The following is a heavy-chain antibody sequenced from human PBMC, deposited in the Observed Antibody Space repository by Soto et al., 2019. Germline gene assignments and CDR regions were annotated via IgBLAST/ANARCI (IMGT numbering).Heavy chain of an antibody. V-gene: IGHV3-23*01. CDR2: ISGGGDAT. D-gene: IGHD3-10*01. J-gene: IGHJ2*01. CDR1: GFTFISYA. Sequence: EVQLLESGGGLVQPGGSLRLSCAASGFTFISYAMNWVRQAPGKGLQWVSAISGGGDATFYADSVKGRFTIYRDNSRNTVTLQMNSLGADDTAVYFCARKVPGSTTRPDYWYFDRWGRGTLVTVSS. CDR3: ARKVPGSTTRPDYWYFDR.